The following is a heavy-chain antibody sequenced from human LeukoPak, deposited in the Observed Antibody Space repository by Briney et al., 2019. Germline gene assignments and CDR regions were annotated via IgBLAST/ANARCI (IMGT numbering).Heavy chain of an antibody. V-gene: IGHV4-34*01. Sequence: SETLSLTCAVYGGSFSGYYWGWIRQPPGKGLEWIGNTYYGGDTYYNPSLKSRVTISVDTSKNQFSLELNSVTAADTAVYYCAAAFDYWGQGILVTVSS. CDR2: TYYGGDT. J-gene: IGHJ4*02. D-gene: IGHD6-25*01. CDR1: GGSFSGYY. CDR3: AAAFDY.